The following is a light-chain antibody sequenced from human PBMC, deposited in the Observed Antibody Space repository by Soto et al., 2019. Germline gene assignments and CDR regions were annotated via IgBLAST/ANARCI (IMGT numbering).Light chain of an antibody. Sequence: QSALTQPASVSESPGQSITISCTGTSSDVGSYNLVSWYHQYPGKAPKLLIYEVTKRPSGVSNRFSGSKSGNTASLTISGLQSEDESDYYCAAWDGSLNGVVFGGGTKLTVL. V-gene: IGLV2-23*02. CDR2: EVT. CDR1: SSDVGSYNL. CDR3: AAWDGSLNGVV. J-gene: IGLJ2*01.